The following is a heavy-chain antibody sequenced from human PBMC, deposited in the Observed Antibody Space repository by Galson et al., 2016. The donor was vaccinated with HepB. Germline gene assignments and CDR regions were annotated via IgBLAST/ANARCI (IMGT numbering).Heavy chain of an antibody. CDR3: TREFDL. Sequence: SLRLSCAASGFTVSSTYMNWVRQAPGKGLEWLANTKKDGSEINYVDSVKGRFTISRDNAKNSLFLQMNTLRVEDTAVYYCTREFDLWGRGTQVTVSS. J-gene: IGHJ2*01. CDR1: GFTVSSTY. CDR2: TKKDGSEI. V-gene: IGHV3-7*01.